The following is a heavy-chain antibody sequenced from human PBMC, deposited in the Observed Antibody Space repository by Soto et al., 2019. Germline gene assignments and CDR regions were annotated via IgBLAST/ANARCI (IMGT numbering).Heavy chain of an antibody. CDR2: YHPEDGEV. Sequence: ASVKVSCKVSGYTLTGLSLHWVRQAPGKGLEWMGGYHPEDGEVIYAQKFQGRVTMTEDTSTDTAYMELSSLRSEDTAVYYCTGTSLIVVVLDYYFDFWGPG. CDR1: GYTLTGLS. D-gene: IGHD3-22*01. V-gene: IGHV1-24*01. CDR3: TGTSLIVVVLDYYFDF. J-gene: IGHJ4*02.